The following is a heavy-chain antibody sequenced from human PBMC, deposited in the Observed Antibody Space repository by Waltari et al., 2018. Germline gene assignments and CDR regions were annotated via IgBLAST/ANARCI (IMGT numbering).Heavy chain of an antibody. V-gene: IGHV3-74*01. Sequence: EVQLAESGVGLVQPGGSLRPSCAVSGFSFSSYWMYWVRQSPGKGLVWVSQINSDGSKIDYADSVKGRFTISRDNTKNTLYLEMNSLRAEDTAVYYCARDPSFGDFEAYFDYWGQGTLVTVSS. CDR1: GFSFSSYW. D-gene: IGHD4-17*01. J-gene: IGHJ4*02. CDR2: INSDGSKI. CDR3: ARDPSFGDFEAYFDY.